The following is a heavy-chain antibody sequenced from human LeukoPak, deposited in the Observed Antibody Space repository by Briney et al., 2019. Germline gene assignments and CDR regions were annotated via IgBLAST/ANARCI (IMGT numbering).Heavy chain of an antibody. D-gene: IGHD1-1*01. CDR2: IYPGDSNT. CDR1: GYSFTSYW. CDR3: ARAWNFDY. V-gene: IGHV5-51*01. J-gene: IGHJ4*02. Sequence: GESLKISCKGSGYSFTSYWIAWVRQMPGKGLEWMGVIYPGDSNTKYSPSFQGQVTISADKSISTAYLQWSSLKASDSAMYYCARAWNFDYWGQGTLVTVSS.